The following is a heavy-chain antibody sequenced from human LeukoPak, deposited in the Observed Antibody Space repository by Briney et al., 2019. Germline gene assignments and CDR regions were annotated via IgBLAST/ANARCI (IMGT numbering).Heavy chain of an antibody. V-gene: IGHV3-21*01. CDR3: ARGTMDYDFWSGSYYFDY. J-gene: IGHJ4*02. Sequence: PGGSLRLSCAASGFTFSSYSMSWVRQAPGKGLEWVSSISSSSSYIYYADSVKGRFTISRDNAKNSLYLQMNSLRAEDTAVYYCARGTMDYDFWSGSYYFDYWGQGTLVTVSS. CDR1: GFTFSSYS. CDR2: ISSSSSYI. D-gene: IGHD3-3*01.